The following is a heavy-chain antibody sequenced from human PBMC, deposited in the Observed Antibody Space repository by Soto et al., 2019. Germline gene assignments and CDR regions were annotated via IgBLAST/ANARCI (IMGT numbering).Heavy chain of an antibody. CDR2: INHSGST. V-gene: IGHV4-34*01. D-gene: IGHD6-19*01. Sequence: SETLSLTCAVYGGSFSGYYWSWIRQPPGKGLEWIGEINHSGSTNYNPSLKSRVTISVDTSKNQFSLKLSSVTAADTAVYYCASNGWYGFYYYYYGMDVWGQGTTVTVSS. CDR3: ASNGWYGFYYYYYGMDV. CDR1: GGSFSGYY. J-gene: IGHJ6*02.